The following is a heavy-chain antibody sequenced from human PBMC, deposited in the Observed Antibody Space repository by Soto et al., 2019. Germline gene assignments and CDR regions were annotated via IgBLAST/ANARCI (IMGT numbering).Heavy chain of an antibody. Sequence: PGGSLRLSCAASGFTFSSYSMNLVRQAPGKGLEWVSYISSSSSTIYYADSVKGRFTISRDNAKNSLYLQMNSLRAEDTAVYYCATDYDYIWGSPYWGQGTLVTVSS. V-gene: IGHV3-48*01. CDR1: GFTFSSYS. J-gene: IGHJ4*02. D-gene: IGHD3-16*01. CDR2: ISSSSSTI. CDR3: ATDYDYIWGSPY.